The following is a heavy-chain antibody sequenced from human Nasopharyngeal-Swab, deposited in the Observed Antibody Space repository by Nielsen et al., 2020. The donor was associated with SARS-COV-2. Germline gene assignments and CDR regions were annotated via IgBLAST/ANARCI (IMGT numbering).Heavy chain of an antibody. D-gene: IGHD2-2*01. V-gene: IGHV1-46*01. CDR1: GYTFTSYY. CDR2: INPSGGST. J-gene: IGHJ4*02. CDR3: ARGYCSSTSCYVRGNYFDY. Sequence: ASVKASCKASGYTFTSYYMHWVRQAPAHGLEWMGIINPSGGSTSYAQKFQGRVTMTRDTSTSTVYMELSSLRSEDTAVYYCARGYCSSTSCYVRGNYFDYWGQGTLVTVSA.